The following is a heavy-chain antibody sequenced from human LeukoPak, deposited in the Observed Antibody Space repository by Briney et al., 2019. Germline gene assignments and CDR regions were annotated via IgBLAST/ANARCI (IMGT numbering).Heavy chain of an antibody. V-gene: IGHV3-30-3*01. CDR1: GFIFSSYA. J-gene: IGHJ4*02. Sequence: PGRSLRLSCAASGFIFSSYAMHWVGQAPGKGLEWVAVISFDGSNKYYADSVKGRFTISRDNSKNTLYLQMNSLRGEDTAVYYCARDRVAVAGNFVGYFDYWSQGTLVTVSS. CDR2: ISFDGSNK. D-gene: IGHD6-19*01. CDR3: ARDRVAVAGNFVGYFDY.